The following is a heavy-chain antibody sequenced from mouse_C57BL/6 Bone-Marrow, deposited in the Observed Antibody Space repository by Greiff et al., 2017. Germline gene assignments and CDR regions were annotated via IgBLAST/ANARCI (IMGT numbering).Heavy chain of an antibody. D-gene: IGHD2-4*01. V-gene: IGHV1-69*01. CDR2: IDPSDSYT. CDR1: GYTFTSYW. Sequence: VKQSCKASGYTFTSYWMHWVKQRPGQGLEWIGEIDPSDSYTNYNQKFKGKSTLTVDKSSSTAYMQLSSLTSEDSAVYYCARRGIYYDYDDAMDYWGQGTSVTVSS. CDR3: ARRGIYYDYDDAMDY. J-gene: IGHJ4*01.